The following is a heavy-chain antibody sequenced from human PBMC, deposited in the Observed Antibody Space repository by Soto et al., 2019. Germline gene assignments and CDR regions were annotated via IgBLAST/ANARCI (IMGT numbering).Heavy chain of an antibody. CDR3: AKAALPTSPLYYFDY. Sequence: QVQLVESGGGVVQPGRSLRLSCAASGFTFSSYGMHWGRQAPGKGLEWVAVISYDGSNKYYADSVKGRFTISRDNSKITLYLQMNSLRAEDTAVYYCAKAALPTSPLYYFDYWGQGTLVTVSS. CDR1: GFTFSSYG. D-gene: IGHD6-25*01. CDR2: ISYDGSNK. J-gene: IGHJ4*02. V-gene: IGHV3-30*18.